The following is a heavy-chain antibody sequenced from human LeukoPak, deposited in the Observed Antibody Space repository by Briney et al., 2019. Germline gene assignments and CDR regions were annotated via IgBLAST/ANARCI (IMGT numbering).Heavy chain of an antibody. V-gene: IGHV3-74*01. CDR2: MYGDMSDI. CDR1: GLIFSNSW. J-gene: IGHJ4*02. CDR3: ARDLGLRGSK. D-gene: IGHD4-23*01. Sequence: GGSLRLSCEVSGLIFSNSWMHWVRQTPGKGLVWVPRMYGDMSDISYADSVKGRFTISRDNAKNTVYLQMNSLRGEDTAVYYCARDLGLRGSKWGQGTLVTVSS.